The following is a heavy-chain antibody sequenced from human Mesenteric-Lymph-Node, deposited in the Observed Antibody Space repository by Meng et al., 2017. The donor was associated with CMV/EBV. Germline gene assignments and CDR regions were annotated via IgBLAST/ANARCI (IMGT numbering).Heavy chain of an antibody. V-gene: IGHV3-30*02. CDR3: AKDLQRDTGYGMDV. J-gene: IGHJ6*02. CDR2: IRFDGSSR. Sequence: GESLKISCAASGFTFSRYGMHWLRQAPGRGLEGVTFIRFDGSSRFYADSVKGRFTISRDNSKNTLYLQMNSLRAEDTAVYYCAKDLQRDTGYGMDVWGQGTTVTVSS. CDR1: GFTFSRYG. D-gene: IGHD5-18*01.